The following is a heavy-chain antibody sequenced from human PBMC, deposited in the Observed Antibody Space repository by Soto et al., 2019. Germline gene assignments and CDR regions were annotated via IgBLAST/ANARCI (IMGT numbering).Heavy chain of an antibody. V-gene: IGHV3-33*08. CDR1: GFTFSSYG. CDR3: AREGCSSTSCYAFDI. CDR2: IWYDGSNK. Sequence: GGSLRLSCAASGFTFSSYGMHWVRQAPGKGLEWVAVIWYDGSNKYYADSVKGRFTISRDNSKNTLYLQMNSLRAEDTAVYYCAREGCSSTSCYAFDIWGQGTMVTVSS. D-gene: IGHD2-2*01. J-gene: IGHJ3*02.